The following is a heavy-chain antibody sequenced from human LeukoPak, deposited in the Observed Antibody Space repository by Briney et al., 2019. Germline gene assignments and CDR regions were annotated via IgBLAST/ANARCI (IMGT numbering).Heavy chain of an antibody. Sequence: SGGSLRLSCAASGFTVSNSDMQWVRQVTGKGLEWVSTISPAGDTYYPGSVKGRFTVSRDDAKNSLYLEMNSLTVGDTAVYYCARGYFELDPWGQGTLVTVSS. J-gene: IGHJ5*02. CDR1: GFTVSNSD. CDR2: ISPAGDT. V-gene: IGHV3-13*01. CDR3: ARGYFELDP. D-gene: IGHD3-22*01.